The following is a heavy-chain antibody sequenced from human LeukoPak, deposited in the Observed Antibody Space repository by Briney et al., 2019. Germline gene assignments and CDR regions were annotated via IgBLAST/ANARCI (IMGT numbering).Heavy chain of an antibody. V-gene: IGHV3-23*01. D-gene: IGHD6-13*01. CDR1: GFTFKEYA. Sequence: GGSLRLSCAASGFTFKEYAMSWVRQAPGKGLQWVSGISGSGEVTHYADSVKGRFTMSRDNSKNSLYLQLNSLTAEDTAIYYCAKEVVTERSSRYSRGMFDNWGQGTLITVSS. CDR3: AKEVVTERSSRYSRGMFDN. CDR2: ISGSGEVT. J-gene: IGHJ4*02.